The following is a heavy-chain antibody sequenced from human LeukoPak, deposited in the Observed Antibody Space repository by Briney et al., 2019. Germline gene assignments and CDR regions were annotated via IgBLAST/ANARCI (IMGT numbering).Heavy chain of an antibody. Sequence: PGGSLRLSCAASGFTFSSYGMHWVRQAPGKGLEWVAFIRYDGSNKCYADSVKGRFTISRDNSKNTLYLQMNSLRAEDTAVYYCAKDPIAVAGYYFDYWGQGTLVTVSS. J-gene: IGHJ4*02. CDR3: AKDPIAVAGYYFDY. CDR1: GFTFSSYG. D-gene: IGHD6-19*01. CDR2: IRYDGSNK. V-gene: IGHV3-30*02.